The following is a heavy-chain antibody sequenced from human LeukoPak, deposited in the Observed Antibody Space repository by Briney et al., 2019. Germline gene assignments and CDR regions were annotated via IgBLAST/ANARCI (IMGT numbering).Heavy chain of an antibody. Sequence: GGSLRLSCAASGFTFSSYSMNWVLQAPGKGLEWVSYISSSSSTIYYADSVKGRFTISRDNAKNSLYLQINSLRAEDTAVYSCAGERFGELSDWGQGTLVTVSS. CDR2: ISSSSSTI. D-gene: IGHD3-10*01. CDR3: AGERFGELSD. J-gene: IGHJ4*02. V-gene: IGHV3-48*04. CDR1: GFTFSSYS.